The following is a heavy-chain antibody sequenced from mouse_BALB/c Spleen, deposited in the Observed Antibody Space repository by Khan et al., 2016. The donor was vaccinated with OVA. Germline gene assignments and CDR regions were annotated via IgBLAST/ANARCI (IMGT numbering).Heavy chain of an antibody. D-gene: IGHD2-2*01. J-gene: IGHJ3*01. CDR3: ARAGYDVVAY. CDR1: GYTFTSYW. Sequence: QVQLQQSGAELAKPGASVKMSCKASGYTFTSYWMHWVKQRPGQGLEWIGYSNPSTGYTESNQKFKDKATLTADKSSSTVYMQLNSLTSEDSAVYYCARAGYDVVAYWGQGTLVTVSA. V-gene: IGHV1-7*01. CDR2: SNPSTGYT.